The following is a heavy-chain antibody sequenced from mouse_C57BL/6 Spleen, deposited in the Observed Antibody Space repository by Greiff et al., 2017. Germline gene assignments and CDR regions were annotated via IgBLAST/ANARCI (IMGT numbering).Heavy chain of an antibody. CDR2: IDPEDGDT. Sequence: VQLQQSGAELVKPGASVKLSCTASGFNIKDYYMHWVQQRTEQGLEWIGRIDPEDGDTKYAPNFQGKATITASTSSNTAYLQLSSLTSEATAVASCASSPHTTVVATDYWGQGTTLTVAS. V-gene: IGHV14-2*01. CDR3: ASSPHTTVVATDY. J-gene: IGHJ2*01. CDR1: GFNIKDYY. D-gene: IGHD1-1*01.